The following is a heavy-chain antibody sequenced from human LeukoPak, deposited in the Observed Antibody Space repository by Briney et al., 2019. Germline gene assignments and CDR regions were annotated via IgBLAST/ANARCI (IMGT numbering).Heavy chain of an antibody. CDR3: AGSGSYFRY. Sequence: SQTLSLTFAISGDSVSSSSAAWNWLRQSPSRGLEWLGRTYYRSKWYNDYAVSVKSRITINPDTSKNQFSLQLNSVTPEDTAVYYCAGSGSYFRYWGQGTLVTVSS. J-gene: IGHJ4*02. CDR2: TYYRSKWYN. V-gene: IGHV6-1*01. D-gene: IGHD1-26*01. CDR1: GDSVSSSSAA.